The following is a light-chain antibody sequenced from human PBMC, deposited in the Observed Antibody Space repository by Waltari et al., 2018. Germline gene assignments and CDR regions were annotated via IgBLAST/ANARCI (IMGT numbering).Light chain of an antibody. CDR2: KNH. V-gene: IGLV1-47*01. Sequence: QSVLTQPPSASGTPGQRVTISCSGSSSHIGSNYVYCYQQLPGTAPNLLLYKNHQRPSGVPDRFSGSKSGTSASLAISGLRSEDEADYSCAAWDDSLSGVVFGGGTKLTVL. CDR3: AAWDDSLSGVV. CDR1: SSHIGSNY. J-gene: IGLJ2*01.